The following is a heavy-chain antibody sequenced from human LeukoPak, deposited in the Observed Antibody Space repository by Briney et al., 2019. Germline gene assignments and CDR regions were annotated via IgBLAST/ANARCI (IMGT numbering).Heavy chain of an antibody. CDR3: ARCAAGLYYYYYMDV. CDR1: GFTFRDYY. CDR2: ISSSGSTI. Sequence: PGGSLRLSCAASGFTFRDYYMGWIRQAPGKGLEWVSYISSSGSTIYYADSVKGRFTISRDNAKNSLYLQMNSLRAEDTAVYYCARCAAGLYYYYYMDVWGKGTTVTVSS. J-gene: IGHJ6*03. V-gene: IGHV3-11*04. D-gene: IGHD6-13*01.